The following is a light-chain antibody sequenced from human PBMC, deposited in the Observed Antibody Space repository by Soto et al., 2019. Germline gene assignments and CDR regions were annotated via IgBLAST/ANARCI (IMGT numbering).Light chain of an antibody. CDR3: QQSYSTPLT. V-gene: IGKV1-39*01. CDR2: AAS. CDR1: QTISSY. Sequence: DIQMTQSPSSLSASVGDRVTVTCRASQTISSYLNWYQQKPGQAPKLLIYAASILQSGVPSRFSGSGSGTDFTLTISSLQPEDFATYYCQQSYSTPLTFGGGTKVEIK. J-gene: IGKJ4*01.